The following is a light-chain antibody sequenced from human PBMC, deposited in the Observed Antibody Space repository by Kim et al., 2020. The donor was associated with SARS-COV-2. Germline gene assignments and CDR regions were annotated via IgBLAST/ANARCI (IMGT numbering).Light chain of an antibody. CDR1: QGIITY. V-gene: IGKV1-17*03. CDR2: SAS. J-gene: IGKJ2*01. CDR3: LQHHTYPYT. Sequence: YASVGDVITIPCRASQGIITYVAWYQQKPGKVPKRLIYSASRLESGVPSRFSGGGSGTEFTLTISSLQPEDFVTYYCLQHHTYPYTFGQGTKLEI.